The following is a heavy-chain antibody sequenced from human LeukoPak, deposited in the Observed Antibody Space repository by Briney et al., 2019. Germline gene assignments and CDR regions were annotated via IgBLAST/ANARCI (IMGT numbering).Heavy chain of an antibody. CDR3: AKDRYYDSSGPFDY. D-gene: IGHD3-22*01. CDR2: INSDGSST. V-gene: IGHV3-74*01. J-gene: IGHJ4*02. Sequence: PGGSLRLSCAASGFTFSSYWMHWVRQAPGKGLVWVSRINSDGSSTSYADSVKGRFTISRDNAKNSLYLQMNSLRAEDMALYYCAKDRYYDSSGPFDYWGQGTLVTVSS. CDR1: GFTFSSYW.